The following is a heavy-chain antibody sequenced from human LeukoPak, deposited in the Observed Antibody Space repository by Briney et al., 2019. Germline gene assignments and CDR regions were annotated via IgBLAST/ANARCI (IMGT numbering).Heavy chain of an antibody. CDR1: GYSFSTYW. D-gene: IGHD2-21*01. Sequence: GESLKISCEGSGYSFSTYWIGWVRQKPGKGLEWVGIIYPGDSDTKYSPSFQGHVTISADKSKAYLQWSSLQASDTAIYYCARAPVVVVLYDGTFDIWGQGTMVTVSS. V-gene: IGHV5-51*01. J-gene: IGHJ3*02. CDR3: ARAPVVVVLYDGTFDI. CDR2: IYPGDSDT.